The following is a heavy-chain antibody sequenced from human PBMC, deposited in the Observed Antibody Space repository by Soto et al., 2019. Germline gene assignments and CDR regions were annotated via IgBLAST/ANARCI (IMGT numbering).Heavy chain of an antibody. J-gene: IGHJ6*02. Sequence: XVSLRLSCAASGFTFSSYSMSWVRQAPGKGLEWVSGISGSGENTYYADSVKGRFTVSRDNSKNTLYLQMNSLRAEDTAVYFCAKDGIGNFPYYYDMDVWGQGTTVTVSS. CDR1: GFTFSSYS. CDR2: ISGSGENT. V-gene: IGHV3-23*01. D-gene: IGHD1-26*01. CDR3: AKDGIGNFPYYYDMDV.